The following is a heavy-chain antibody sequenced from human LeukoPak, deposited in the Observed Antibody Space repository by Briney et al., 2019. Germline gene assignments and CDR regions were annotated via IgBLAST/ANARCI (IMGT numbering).Heavy chain of an antibody. CDR2: ISAYNGNT. Sequence: ASVKVSCKASGYTFTSYGISWVRQAPGQGLEWMGWISAYNGNTNYAQKLQGRVTMTTDTSTSTAYMELRSLRSDDTAVYYCPSGYCSGGSCYGPFDYWGQGTLVTVSS. D-gene: IGHD2-15*01. CDR3: PSGYCSGGSCYGPFDY. CDR1: GYTFTSYG. V-gene: IGHV1-18*01. J-gene: IGHJ4*02.